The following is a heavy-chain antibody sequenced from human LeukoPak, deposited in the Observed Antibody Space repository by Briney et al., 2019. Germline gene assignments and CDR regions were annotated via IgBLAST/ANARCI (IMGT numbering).Heavy chain of an antibody. D-gene: IGHD1-1*01. Sequence: GGSLRLSCAASGFTFDDYGMSWVRQAPGKGLEWVSGINSNGGSTDYADSVKGRFTISRDNAKNSVYLQMNSLRAGDTAVYYCTRGTDGFDPWGQGTLVTVSS. J-gene: IGHJ5*02. V-gene: IGHV3-20*04. CDR2: INSNGGST. CDR1: GFTFDDYG. CDR3: TRGTDGFDP.